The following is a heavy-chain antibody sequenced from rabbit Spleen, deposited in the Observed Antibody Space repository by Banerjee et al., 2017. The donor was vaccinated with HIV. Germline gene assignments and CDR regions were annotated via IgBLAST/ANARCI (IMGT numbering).Heavy chain of an antibody. CDR3: ARAPYAGIAVYGYAQNL. CDR2: IYAGSSGST. Sequence: QEQLEESGGDLVKPEGSLTLTYTASGFSFSSSYWICWVRQAPGKGLEWIACIYAGSSGSTYYASWAKGRFTISKTSSTTMTLRMTSLSAADTATYFCARAPYAGIAVYGYAQNLWGPGTLVTVS. J-gene: IGHJ4*01. D-gene: IGHD6-1*01. V-gene: IGHV1S45*01. CDR1: GFSFSSSYW.